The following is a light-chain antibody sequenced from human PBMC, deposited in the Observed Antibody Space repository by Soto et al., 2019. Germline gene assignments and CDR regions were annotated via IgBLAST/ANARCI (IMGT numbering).Light chain of an antibody. CDR2: GAS. CDR1: QSFSSN. Sequence: EIVMTQSPATLSVSQGERVNIPCRASQSFSSNLAWYQQKTGQAPRILIYGASTRATGIPARFSGSRSGTEFTLTISSLQSEDFAVYYCQQYNNWPPITFGQGTLVEI. CDR3: QQYNNWPPIT. V-gene: IGKV3D-15*01. J-gene: IGKJ5*01.